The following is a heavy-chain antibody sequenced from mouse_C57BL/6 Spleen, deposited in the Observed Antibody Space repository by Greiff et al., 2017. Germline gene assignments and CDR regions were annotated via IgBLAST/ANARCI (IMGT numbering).Heavy chain of an antibody. J-gene: IGHJ4*01. CDR3: ARQYDYDGGYAMDY. CDR1: GYAFSSSW. CDR2: IYPGDGDT. V-gene: IGHV1-82*01. Sequence: QVQLQQSGPALVKPGASVKISCKASGYAFSSSWMNWVKQRPGKGLEWIGRIYPGDGDTNYNGKFKGKATLTADKSSSTAYMQLSSLTSEDSAVYFCARQYDYDGGYAMDYWGQGTSVTVSS. D-gene: IGHD2-4*01.